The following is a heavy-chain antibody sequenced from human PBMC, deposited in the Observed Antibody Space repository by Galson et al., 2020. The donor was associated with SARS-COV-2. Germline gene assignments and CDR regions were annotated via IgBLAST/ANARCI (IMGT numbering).Heavy chain of an antibody. Sequence: GGSLRLSCAASGFTFSSYWMHWVRQAPGKGLVWVSRVNSDGSSRSYADSVKGRFSISRDNAKNTLYLQMNSLRAEDTAVYYCAKEFYYDSSGPLDGFDIWGKGKMVTVSS. CDR3: AKEFYYDSSGPLDGFDI. V-gene: IGHV3-74*01. CDR2: VNSDGSSR. D-gene: IGHD3-22*01. CDR1: GFTFSSYW. J-gene: IGHJ3*02.